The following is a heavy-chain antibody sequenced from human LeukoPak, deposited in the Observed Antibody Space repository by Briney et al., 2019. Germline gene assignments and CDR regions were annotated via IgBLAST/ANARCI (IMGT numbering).Heavy chain of an antibody. D-gene: IGHD4-17*01. J-gene: IGHJ4*02. V-gene: IGHV4-59*01. Sequence: PSETLSLTCTVSGGSISSYYWSWIRQPPGKGLEWIGYIYYSGSTNYNPSLKSRVTISVDTSKNQFSLKLSSVTAADTAVYYCARVGDYGDHGTDYWGQGTLVTVSS. CDR1: GGSISSYY. CDR2: IYYSGST. CDR3: ARVGDYGDHGTDY.